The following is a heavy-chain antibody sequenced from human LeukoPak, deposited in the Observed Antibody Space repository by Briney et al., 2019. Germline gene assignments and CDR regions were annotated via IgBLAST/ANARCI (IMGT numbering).Heavy chain of an antibody. CDR2: IWYDGSNK. J-gene: IGHJ4*02. D-gene: IGHD5-12*01. Sequence: PGGSLRLSCAASGFTFNNYGMHWVRQAPGKGLEWVAVIWYDGSNKYLADSVKGRFTISRDNSKNTLYLQMNSLRAEDTAIYYCARDYIVTTMKGFDYSGQGTLVTVSS. V-gene: IGHV3-33*01. CDR3: ARDYIVTTMKGFDY. CDR1: GFTFNNYG.